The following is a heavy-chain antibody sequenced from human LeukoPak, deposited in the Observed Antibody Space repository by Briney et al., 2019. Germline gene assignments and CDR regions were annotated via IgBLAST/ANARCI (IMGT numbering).Heavy chain of an antibody. J-gene: IGHJ4*02. CDR3: ARAKWESYYFDY. D-gene: IGHD1-26*01. CDR1: GGSISSYY. V-gene: IGHV4-59*08. CDR2: IYCSGST. Sequence: SETLSLTCTVSGGSISSYYWSWIRQPPGKGLEWIGYIYCSGSTNYNPSLKSRVTISVDTSKNQFSLKLSSVTAADTAVYYCARAKWESYYFDYWGQGTLVTVSS.